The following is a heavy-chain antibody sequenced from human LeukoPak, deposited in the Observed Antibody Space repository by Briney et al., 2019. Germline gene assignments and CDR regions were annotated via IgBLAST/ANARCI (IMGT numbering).Heavy chain of an antibody. Sequence: GGSLRLSCAASGFTFSNYAMSWVRQAPGKGLQWVSAISDSGSRTYYADSVKGRFTISRDNSKNTLYLQMYSLRAEDTAVYYCARVPRGYYDSSGIPPGYFDYWGQGTLVTVSS. D-gene: IGHD3-22*01. CDR2: ISDSGSRT. CDR3: ARVPRGYYDSSGIPPGYFDY. J-gene: IGHJ4*02. V-gene: IGHV3-23*01. CDR1: GFTFSNYA.